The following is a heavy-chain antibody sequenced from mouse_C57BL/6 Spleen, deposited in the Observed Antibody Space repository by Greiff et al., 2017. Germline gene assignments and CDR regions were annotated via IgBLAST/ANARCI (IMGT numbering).Heavy chain of an antibody. CDR1: GFSLTSYG. CDR2: IWSGGST. J-gene: IGHJ4*01. Sequence: VQVVESGPGLVQPSQSLSITCTVSGFSLTSYGVHWVRQSPGKGLEWLGVIWSGGSTDYNAAFISRLSISKDNSKSQVFFKMNSLQADDTAIYYCARIFYAMDYWGQGTSVTVSS. V-gene: IGHV2-2*01. CDR3: ARIFYAMDY.